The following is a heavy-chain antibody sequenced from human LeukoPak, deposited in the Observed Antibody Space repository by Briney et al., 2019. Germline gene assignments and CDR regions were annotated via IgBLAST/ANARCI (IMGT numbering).Heavy chain of an antibody. CDR3: ARQPVVVAAGVHYYYGMDV. CDR2: IIPILGIA. Sequence: ASVKVSCKASGYTFTSYAMNWVRQAPGQGLEWMGRIIPILGIANYAQKFQGRVTITADKSTSTAYMELSSLRSEDTAVYYCARQPVVVAAGVHYYYGMDVWGQGTTVTVSS. V-gene: IGHV1-69*04. D-gene: IGHD2-15*01. CDR1: GYTFTSYA. J-gene: IGHJ6*02.